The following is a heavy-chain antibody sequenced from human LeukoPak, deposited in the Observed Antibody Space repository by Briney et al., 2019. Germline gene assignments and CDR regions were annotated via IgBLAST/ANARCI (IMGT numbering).Heavy chain of an antibody. Sequence: ASVKVSCKASGYSFTSYGITWVRQAPGQGLEWMGWISTYDGDADYAQQLQGRDTMTTDTSTITAYMELRSLRSDDTAVYYCARAPSGFTYGPGDHWGQGTLVTVSS. CDR3: ARAPSGFTYGPGDH. D-gene: IGHD5-18*01. CDR2: ISTYDGDA. CDR1: GYSFTSYG. J-gene: IGHJ4*02. V-gene: IGHV1-18*01.